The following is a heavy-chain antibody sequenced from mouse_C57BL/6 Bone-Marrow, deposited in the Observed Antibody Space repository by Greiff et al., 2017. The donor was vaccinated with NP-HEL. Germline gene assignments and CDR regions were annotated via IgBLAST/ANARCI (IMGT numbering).Heavy chain of an antibody. D-gene: IGHD1-1*01. CDR3: ARHYYGSSPPWFAY. V-gene: IGHV1-55*01. J-gene: IGHJ3*01. Sequence: QVQLQQPGAELVKPGASVKMSCKASGYTFTSYWITWVKQRPGQGLEWIGDIYPGSGSTNYNEKFKSKATMTVDTSSSTAYMQLSSLTSEDSAVYYCARHYYGSSPPWFAYWGQGTLVTVSA. CDR2: IYPGSGST. CDR1: GYTFTSYW.